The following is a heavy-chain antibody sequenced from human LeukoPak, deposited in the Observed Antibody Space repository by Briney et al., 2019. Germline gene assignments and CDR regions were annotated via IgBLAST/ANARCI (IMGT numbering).Heavy chain of an antibody. CDR1: GFTFSSYA. V-gene: IGHV3-23*01. CDR3: AKDTSGWYSGYFDY. D-gene: IGHD6-19*01. J-gene: IGHJ4*02. CDR2: ISGSGGST. Sequence: GGSLRLSWAASGFTFSSYAMSWVRQAPGKGLEWVSAISGSGGSTYYADSVKGRSTISRDNSKNTLYLQMNSLRAEDTAVYYCAKDTSGWYSGYFDYWGQGTLVTVSS.